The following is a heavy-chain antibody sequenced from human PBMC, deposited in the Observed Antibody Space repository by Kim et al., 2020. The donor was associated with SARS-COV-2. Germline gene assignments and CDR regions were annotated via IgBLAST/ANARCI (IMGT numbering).Heavy chain of an antibody. CDR2: INPNSGGT. D-gene: IGHD6-13*01. Sequence: ASVKVSCKASGYTFTGYYMHWVRQAPGQGLEWMGRINPNSGGTNYAQKFQGRVTMTRDTSISTAYMELSRLRSDDTAVYYCARDLTRIGAAGTYLDYWGQGTLVTVSS. J-gene: IGHJ4*02. CDR1: GYTFTGYY. CDR3: ARDLTRIGAAGTYLDY. V-gene: IGHV1-2*06.